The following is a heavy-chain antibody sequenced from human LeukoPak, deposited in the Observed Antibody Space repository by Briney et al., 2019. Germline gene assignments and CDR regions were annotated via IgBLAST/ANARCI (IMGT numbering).Heavy chain of an antibody. CDR1: GGSFSGYY. CDR2: INHSGST. CDR3: ARERNFGVVINFLHYYYYMDV. J-gene: IGHJ6*03. V-gene: IGHV4-34*01. Sequence: PSETLSLTWAVYGGSFSGYYWSWIRQPPGKGLEWIGEINHSGSTNYNPSLKSRVTISVDTSKNQFSLKLSSVTAADTAVYYCARERNFGVVINFLHYYYYMDVWGKGTTVTVSS. D-gene: IGHD3-3*01.